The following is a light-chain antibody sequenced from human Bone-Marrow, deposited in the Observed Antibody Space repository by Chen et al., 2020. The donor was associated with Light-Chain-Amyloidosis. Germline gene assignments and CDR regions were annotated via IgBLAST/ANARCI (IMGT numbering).Light chain of an antibody. CDR3: QHYNHWPTWT. J-gene: IGKJ1*01. Sequence: EIVMTQSPAVMSLSPGERATLFCRASQNILTNVDWYQQRTGQAPRLLIFGASVRAAGLPGRFSGSGAGTEFTLTISSVQSEDFGTYCCQHYNHWPTWTFGQGTKVEIK. V-gene: IGKV3-15*01. CDR2: GAS. CDR1: QNILTN.